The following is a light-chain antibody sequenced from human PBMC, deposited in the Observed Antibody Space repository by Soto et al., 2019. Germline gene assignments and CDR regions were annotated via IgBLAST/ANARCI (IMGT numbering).Light chain of an antibody. CDR1: SSNIGAGYD. CDR3: HSYAGSNKWV. J-gene: IGLJ3*02. Sequence: QSVLTQPPSVSGAPGQRVTISCTGSSSNIGAGYDVHWYQQLPGTAPKLLIYGNNNRPSGVPDRFSGSKSGASASLAITGLQAEDEADYYCHSYAGSNKWVFGGGTKLTVL. V-gene: IGLV1-40*01. CDR2: GNN.